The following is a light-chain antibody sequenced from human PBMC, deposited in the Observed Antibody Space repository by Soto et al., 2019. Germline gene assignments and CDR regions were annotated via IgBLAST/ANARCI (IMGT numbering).Light chain of an antibody. V-gene: IGLV7-43*01. CDR2: STT. Sequence: QTVVTQEPSVTVSPGGTVTLTGPSTTGADTSGCSPNWFQQKPGQAPRALIYSTTNKHSWTPARFSGSLLGGKAALTLSGVQSEDEAVYYCLLYCGGHLGVFGGGTKVTVL. CDR3: LLYCGGHLGV. J-gene: IGLJ3*02. CDR1: TGADTSGCS.